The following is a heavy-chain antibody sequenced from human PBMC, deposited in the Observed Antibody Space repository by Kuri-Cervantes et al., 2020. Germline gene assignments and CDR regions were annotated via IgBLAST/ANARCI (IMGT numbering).Heavy chain of an antibody. CDR2: ISSSSNTI. J-gene: IGHJ4*02. D-gene: IGHD1-26*01. Sequence: GGSLRLSCAASGFTFSSYSMNWVRQAPGKGLEWVSYISSSSNTIYYADSVKGRSTISRDNAKNSLYLQMNSLRAEDTAVYYCARDGGSYFDYWGQGTLVTVSS. CDR3: ARDGGSYFDY. CDR1: GFTFSSYS. V-gene: IGHV3-48*01.